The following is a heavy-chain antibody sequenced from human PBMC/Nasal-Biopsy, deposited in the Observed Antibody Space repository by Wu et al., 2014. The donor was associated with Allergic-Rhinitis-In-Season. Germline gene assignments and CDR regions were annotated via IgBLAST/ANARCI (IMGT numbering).Heavy chain of an antibody. CDR2: LSPSGGIT. D-gene: IGHD3-22*01. CDR1: GFTFSNYA. J-gene: IGHJ4*02. Sequence: SCAASGFTFSNYAMSWVRQAPGKGLEWVSTLSPSGGITYYADSVKGRFTISRDNSRNTLYLQMNSLRAEDTAIYYCAKDSDSSGYFPTDSAFDYWGQGTLVTVSS. CDR3: AKDSDSSGYFPTDSAFDY. V-gene: IGHV3-23*01.